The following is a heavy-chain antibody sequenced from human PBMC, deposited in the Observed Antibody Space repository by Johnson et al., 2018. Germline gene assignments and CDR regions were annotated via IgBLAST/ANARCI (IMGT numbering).Heavy chain of an antibody. CDR3: AREYGSGTYLDAFDI. D-gene: IGHD3-10*01. J-gene: IGHJ3*02. Sequence: LGRTYYRSKWYHDYAVSVKSRITINPDTSKNQFSLQLNSVTPEDTAVYYCAREYGSGTYLDAFDIWCQGTMVTVSS. CDR2: TYYRSKWYH. V-gene: IGHV6-1*01.